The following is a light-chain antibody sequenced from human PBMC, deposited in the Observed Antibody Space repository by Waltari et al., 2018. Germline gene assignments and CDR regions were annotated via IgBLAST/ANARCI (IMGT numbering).Light chain of an antibody. V-gene: IGKV2-40*01. CDR2: TLS. J-gene: IGKJ2*01. CDR1: QSLSDSDDGNTY. CDR3: LQRIEFPYT. Sequence: DIVMTQTPLSLPVTPGEPASISLRPSQSLSDSDDGNTYLDWYLQKPGQSPQVLIYTLSDRASGIPDRFTGSGSGTDFTLKISRVEAEDVGVYYCLQRIEFPYTFGQGTKLEIK.